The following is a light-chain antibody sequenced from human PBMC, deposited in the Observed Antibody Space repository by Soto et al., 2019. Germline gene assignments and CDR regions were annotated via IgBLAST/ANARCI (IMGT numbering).Light chain of an antibody. CDR3: LQSFSYPLT. CDR1: QGISSH. CDR2: TAS. J-gene: IGKJ4*01. V-gene: IGKV1-8*01. Sequence: AIRMTQSPSSFSASTGDRVTITCRACQGISSHLAWYQVKPGKAPRLLIYTASDVGSGVPSRFSGSGSGKHFTLTVCSLESEDFAVYYCLQSFSYPLTFDGGTKVEIQ.